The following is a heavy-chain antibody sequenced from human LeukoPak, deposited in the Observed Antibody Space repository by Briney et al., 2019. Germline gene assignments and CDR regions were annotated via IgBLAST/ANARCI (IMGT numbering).Heavy chain of an antibody. CDR3: AKNRDRGVPTYYYDSSGSSHFDL. V-gene: IGHV3-30*18. CDR2: SPYDGGIK. D-gene: IGHD3-22*01. Sequence: PGGSLDLSLQAPGLTSSAFASPGSRKPPAKGLNGLEVSPYDGGIKHYADSVKGRFTISRDNSKNTLYLQMNSLRAEDTAVYYCAKNRDRGVPTYYYDSSGSSHFDLWGRGTLVTVSS. J-gene: IGHJ2*01. CDR1: GLTSSAFA.